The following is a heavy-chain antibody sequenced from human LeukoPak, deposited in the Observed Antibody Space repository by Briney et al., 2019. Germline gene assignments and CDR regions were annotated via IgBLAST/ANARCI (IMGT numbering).Heavy chain of an antibody. CDR2: IYTSGST. CDR1: GGSISSYY. D-gene: IGHD4-23*01. Sequence: SETLSLTCTVSGGSISSYYRSWIRQPPGKGLEWIGYIYTSGSTNYNPSLKSRVTISVATSKNQFSLKLSSVTAADTAVYYCAREGPTANYGGNDLPFDYWGQGTLITVSS. J-gene: IGHJ4*02. CDR3: AREGPTANYGGNDLPFDY. V-gene: IGHV4-4*09.